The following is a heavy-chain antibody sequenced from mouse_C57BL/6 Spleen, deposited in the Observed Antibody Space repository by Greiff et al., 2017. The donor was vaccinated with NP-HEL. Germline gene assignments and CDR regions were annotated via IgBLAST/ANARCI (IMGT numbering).Heavy chain of an antibody. CDR3: ARYYYGSSWYFDV. V-gene: IGHV1-64*01. D-gene: IGHD1-1*01. Sequence: VQLQQPGAELVKPGASVKLSCKASGYTFTSYWMHWVKQRPGQGLEWIGMIHPNSGSTNYNEKFKGKATLTADKSSSTAYMELRSLTSEDSAVYFCARYYYGSSWYFDVWGTGTTVTVSS. CDR1: GYTFTSYW. J-gene: IGHJ1*03. CDR2: IHPNSGST.